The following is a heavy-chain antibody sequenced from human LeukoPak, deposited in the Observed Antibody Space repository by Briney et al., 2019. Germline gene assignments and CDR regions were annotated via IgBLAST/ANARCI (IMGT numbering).Heavy chain of an antibody. CDR2: ISSNSAYL. CDR1: GFTFRSYT. Sequence: GGSLRLSCAASGFTFRSYTMNWVRQAPGRGLEWVSSISSNSAYLYYADSLRGRFTISRDNAKNSLSLQMNSLRAAYTAVYYFRREGFCPRGANCSLSSQIAFDIWGQGKMFTVS. CDR3: RREGFCPRGANCSLSSQIAFDI. D-gene: IGHD2-21*01. V-gene: IGHV3-21*01. J-gene: IGHJ3*02.